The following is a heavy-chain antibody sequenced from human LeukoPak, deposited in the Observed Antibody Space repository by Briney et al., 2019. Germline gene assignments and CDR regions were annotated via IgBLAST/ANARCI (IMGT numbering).Heavy chain of an antibody. D-gene: IGHD1-26*01. CDR1: GFSFRSYT. V-gene: IGHV3-48*02. J-gene: IGHJ4*02. CDR2: ISSSSSTI. CDR3: ARVRWELPHEFMH. Sequence: GESLRLSCEGSGFSFRSYTMNWVRQAPGKGLEWVSYISSSSSTIYYADSVKGRFTISRDNAKNSLYLQMNSLRDEDTAVYYCARVRWELPHEFMHWGQGTLVTVSS.